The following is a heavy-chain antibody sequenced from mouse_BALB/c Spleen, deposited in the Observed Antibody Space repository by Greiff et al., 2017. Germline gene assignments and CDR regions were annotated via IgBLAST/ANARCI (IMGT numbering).Heavy chain of an antibody. Sequence: EVKLMESGAELVKPGASVKLSCTASGFNIKDTYMHWVKQRPEQGLEWIGRIDPTNGNTKYDPKFQGKATITADTSSNTAYLQLSSLTSEDTAVYYCASPLRKGYYFDYWGQGTTLTVSS. J-gene: IGHJ2*01. V-gene: IGHV14-3*02. CDR3: ASPLRKGYYFDY. D-gene: IGHD1-1*01. CDR1: GFNIKDTY. CDR2: IDPTNGNT.